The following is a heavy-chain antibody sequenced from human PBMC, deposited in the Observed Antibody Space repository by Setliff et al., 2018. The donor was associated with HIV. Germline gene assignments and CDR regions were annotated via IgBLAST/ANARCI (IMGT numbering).Heavy chain of an antibody. CDR2: ISSGGTIL. CDR1: GFTFSDCY. J-gene: IGHJ4*02. CDR3: ARYNWNPLGYRFDY. Sequence: GGSLRLSCAASGFTFSDCYMSWIRQAPGKGLEWVSYISSGGTILHYADSVKGRFTISRDNAKNSLYLQMNSLRAEDTAVYYCARYNWNPLGYRFDYWGQGTLVTVSS. D-gene: IGHD1-20*01. V-gene: IGHV3-11*01.